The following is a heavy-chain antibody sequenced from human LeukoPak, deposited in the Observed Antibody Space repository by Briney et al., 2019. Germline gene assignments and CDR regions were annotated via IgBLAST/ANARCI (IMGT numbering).Heavy chain of an antibody. CDR2: ISYDGSNK. D-gene: IGHD3-3*01. CDR1: GFTFSSYA. J-gene: IGHJ4*02. Sequence: GGSLRLSCAASGFTFSSYAMHWVRQAPGKGLEWVAVISYDGSNKYYADSVKGRFTISRDNSKNTLYLQMNSLRAEDTAVYYCARDTYYDFWRFDYWGQGTLVTVSS. V-gene: IGHV3-30*04. CDR3: ARDTYYDFWRFDY.